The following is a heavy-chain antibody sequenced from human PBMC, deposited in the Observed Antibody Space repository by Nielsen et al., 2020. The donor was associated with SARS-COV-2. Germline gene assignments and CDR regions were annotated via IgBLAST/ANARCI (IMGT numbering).Heavy chain of an antibody. CDR2: ISGSGGST. V-gene: IGHV3-23*01. CDR3: ARGGYFDI. Sequence: GESLKISCAASGFTFSSYAMSWVRQAPGKGLEWVSAISGSGGSTYYADSVKGRFTISRDDSKNTLYLQMNSLRVEDTAVYYCARGGYFDIWGRGTLVTVSS. D-gene: IGHD3-10*01. CDR1: GFTFSSYA. J-gene: IGHJ2*01.